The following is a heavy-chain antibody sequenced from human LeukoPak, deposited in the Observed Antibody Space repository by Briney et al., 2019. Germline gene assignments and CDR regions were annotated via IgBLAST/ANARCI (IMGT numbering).Heavy chain of an antibody. D-gene: IGHD3/OR15-3a*01. V-gene: IGHV4-4*07. Sequence: SETLSLTCTVSGGSISSYYWSWIRQPAGKGLEWIGGIYTSGSTNYNPSLKSRVTMSVDTSKNQFSLKLSSVTAADTAVYYCAREASMDWRGTYYFDYWGQGTLVTVSS. J-gene: IGHJ4*02. CDR1: GGSISSYY. CDR3: AREASMDWRGTYYFDY. CDR2: IYTSGST.